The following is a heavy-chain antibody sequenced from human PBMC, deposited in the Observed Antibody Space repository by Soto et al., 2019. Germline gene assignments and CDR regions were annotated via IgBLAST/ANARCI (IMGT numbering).Heavy chain of an antibody. D-gene: IGHD5-18*01. CDR2: IKKNADGGTT. V-gene: IGHV3-15*01. CDR1: GFTVSNAW. J-gene: IGHJ4*02. Sequence: VQLVESGGGLVEPGGSLRLSCAASGFTVSNAWMSWVRQAPGKGLELVGRIKKNADGGTTDYAAPVEGRFTISRDDSKYTLYLQMNSLRPEDIAVYYCTTNPVGYRYFDYWGQGTLVTVSS. CDR3: TTNPVGYRYFDY.